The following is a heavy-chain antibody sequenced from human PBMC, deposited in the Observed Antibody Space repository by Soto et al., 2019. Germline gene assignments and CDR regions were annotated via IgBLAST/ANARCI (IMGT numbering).Heavy chain of an antibody. J-gene: IGHJ6*02. V-gene: IGHV3-15*01. CDR2: IKSKTDGGTT. CDR1: GFTFSNAW. D-gene: IGHD6-6*01. Sequence: GGSLRLSCAASGFTFSNAWMSWVRQAPGKGLEWVGRIKSKTDGGTTDYAATVKGRFTISRDDSKNTLYLQMNSLKTEDTAVYYCTTDAQYSPMDVWGQGTTVTVSS. CDR3: TTDAQYSPMDV.